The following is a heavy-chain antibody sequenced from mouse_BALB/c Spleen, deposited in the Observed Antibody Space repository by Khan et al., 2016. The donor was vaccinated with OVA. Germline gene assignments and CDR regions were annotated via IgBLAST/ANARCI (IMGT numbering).Heavy chain of an antibody. D-gene: IGHD1-1*01. J-gene: IGHJ2*01. CDR1: GFAFSSYS. CDR2: ITSGGSYT. CDR3: TRDRNYYGSTFYFDY. Sequence: EVELVESGGGLVKPGGSLKLSCAASGFAFSSYSMSWVRQTPEKRLEWVATITSGGSYTYYPDSVKGRFTISRDNAKNPLYLQMNSLKSEDTVMYYCTRDRNYYGSTFYFDYWGQGTTLTVSS. V-gene: IGHV5-6-4*01.